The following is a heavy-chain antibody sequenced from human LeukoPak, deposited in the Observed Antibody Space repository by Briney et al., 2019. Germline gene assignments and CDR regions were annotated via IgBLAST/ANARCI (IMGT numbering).Heavy chain of an antibody. CDR2: FDPEDGET. J-gene: IGHJ6*03. D-gene: IGHD3-10*01. CDR3: ATAKGSGSYYRYYYYMDV. Sequence: ASVKVSCKVSGYTLTELSMHWVRQAPGKGLEWMGGFDPEDGETIYAQKFQGRVTMTEDTSTDTAYTELSSLRSEDTAVYYCATAKGSGSYYRYYYYMDVWGKGTTVTISS. V-gene: IGHV1-24*01. CDR1: GYTLTELS.